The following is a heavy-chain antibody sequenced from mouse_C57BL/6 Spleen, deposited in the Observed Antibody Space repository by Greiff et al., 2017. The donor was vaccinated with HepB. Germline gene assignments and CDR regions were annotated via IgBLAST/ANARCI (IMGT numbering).Heavy chain of an antibody. V-gene: IGHV14-1*01. CDR2: IDPEDGDT. J-gene: IGHJ1*03. CDR1: GFNIKDYY. Sequence: EVKLQESGAELVRPGASVKLSCTASGFNIKDYYMHWVKQRPEQGLEWIGRIDPEDGDTEYAPKFQGKATMTADTSSNTAYLQLSSLTSEDTAVYYCTTLYGSSYWYFDVWGTGTTVTVSS. CDR3: TTLYGSSYWYFDV. D-gene: IGHD1-1*01.